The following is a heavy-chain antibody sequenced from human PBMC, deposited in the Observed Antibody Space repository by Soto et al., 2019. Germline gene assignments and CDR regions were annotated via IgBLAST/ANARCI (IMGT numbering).Heavy chain of an antibody. CDR3: ARLQHPDGFDY. V-gene: IGHV3-30-3*01. J-gene: IGHJ4*02. Sequence: QVQLVESGGGVVQPGRSLRLSCAASGFTFSSYAMHWVRQAPGKGLEWVAVISYDGSNKYYADSVKGRFTISRDNSKNTMYLAMNSCSAEGTAVYYRARLQHPDGFDYWGQGTLVTVSS. CDR2: ISYDGSNK. CDR1: GFTFSSYA. D-gene: IGHD6-13*01.